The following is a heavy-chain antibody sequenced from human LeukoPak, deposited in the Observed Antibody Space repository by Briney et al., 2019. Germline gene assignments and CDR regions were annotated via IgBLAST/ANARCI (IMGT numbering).Heavy chain of an antibody. CDR3: ARSRPLRGVTVDY. CDR2: ISDSATTI. J-gene: IGHJ4*02. D-gene: IGHD3-10*01. Sequence: GGSLRLSCAASGFAFSSYSLNWVRQAPGKGLEWVSFISDSATTIYYVDSVKGRFTISRDNAKNSLYLQMNSLRDEDTAVYYCARSRPLRGVTVDYWGQGTLVTVSS. V-gene: IGHV3-48*02. CDR1: GFAFSSYS.